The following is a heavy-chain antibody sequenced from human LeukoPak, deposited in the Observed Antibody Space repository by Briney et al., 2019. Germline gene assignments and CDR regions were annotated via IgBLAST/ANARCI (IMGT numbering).Heavy chain of an antibody. CDR1: GFTFSSYA. D-gene: IGHD2-21*01. CDR2: ITDGNT. Sequence: PGGSLRLSCAASGFTFSSYAMTWVRQAPGKGLEWVSTITDGNTYYTKPVKGRFTISRDNSKNTLYLQMNSLRAEDTAVYYCAKDRIVNTPIYAFDIWGQGTMVTVSS. CDR3: AKDRIVNTPIYAFDI. J-gene: IGHJ3*02. V-gene: IGHV3-23*01.